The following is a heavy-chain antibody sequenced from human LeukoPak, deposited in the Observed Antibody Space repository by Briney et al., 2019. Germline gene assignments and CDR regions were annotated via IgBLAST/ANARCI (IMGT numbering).Heavy chain of an antibody. CDR2: IYASGST. V-gene: IGHV4-4*07. J-gene: IGHJ2*01. CDR1: GGSINNYY. CDR3: ARTMTTVTTNTYWYFDL. Sequence: SETLSLTCTVSGGSINNYYWSWIRQPAGKGLEWIGRIYASGSTNYNPSLKSRVTISVDTSKNQFSLKLSSVTAADTAVYYCARTMTTVTTNTYWYFDLWGRGTLFTVSS. D-gene: IGHD4-17*01.